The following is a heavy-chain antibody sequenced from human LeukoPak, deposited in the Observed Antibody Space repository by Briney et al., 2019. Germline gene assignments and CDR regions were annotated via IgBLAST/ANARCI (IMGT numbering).Heavy chain of an antibody. V-gene: IGHV1-69*13. CDR1: GGTFSSYA. D-gene: IGHD6-13*01. CDR3: ARDSPYSSSWLNWFDP. J-gene: IGHJ5*02. CDR2: IIPIFGTA. Sequence: SVKVSCKASGGTFSSYAISWVRQAPGQGLEWMRGIIPIFGTANYAQKFQGRVTITADESTSTAYMELSSLRSEDTAVYYCARDSPYSSSWLNWFDPWGQGTLVTVSS.